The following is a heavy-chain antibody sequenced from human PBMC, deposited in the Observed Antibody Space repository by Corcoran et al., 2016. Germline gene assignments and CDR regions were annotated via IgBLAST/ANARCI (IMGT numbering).Heavy chain of an antibody. Sequence: QLQLQESGPGLVKPSETLSLTCTVSGGSISSSSYYWGWIRQPPGKGLEWIGSIYYSGSTYYNPSLKSRVTISVDTSKNQFSLKLSSVTAADTAVDYCASLGGRCISSCFFGPCPLDYWGQGTLVTVSS. CDR2: IYYSGST. D-gene: IGHD6-19*01. CDR3: ASLGGRCISSCFFGPCPLDY. CDR1: GGSISSSSYY. J-gene: IGHJ4*02. V-gene: IGHV4-39*07.